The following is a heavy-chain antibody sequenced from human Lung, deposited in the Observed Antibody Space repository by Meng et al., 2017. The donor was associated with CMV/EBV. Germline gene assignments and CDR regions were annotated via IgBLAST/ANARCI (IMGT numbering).Heavy chain of an antibody. D-gene: IGHD5-24*01. CDR3: STIEKEVDY. J-gene: IGHJ4*02. Sequence: EVQLVESGGELVQRGGALRLSCVASGFTVSSNYMHWVRQAPGKGLEWVSVIYHGDKTSYADSVQGRFTVSRDDSKNTVYLQLTNLRVDDTAVYRCSTIEKEVDYWGQGALVTVSS. CDR1: GFTVSSNY. CDR2: IYHGDKT. V-gene: IGHV3-66*01.